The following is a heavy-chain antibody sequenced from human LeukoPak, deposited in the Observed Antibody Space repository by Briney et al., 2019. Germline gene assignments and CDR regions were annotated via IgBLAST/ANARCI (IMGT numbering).Heavy chain of an antibody. CDR1: GFTFTSYS. CDR2: ISGGGGST. V-gene: IGHV3-21*01. D-gene: IGHD1-26*01. J-gene: IGHJ4*02. Sequence: GGSLRLSCAASGFTFTSYSMNWVRQAPGKGLEWVSTISGGGGSTYYADSVKGRFTISRDNAKNSLYLQMNSLRAEDTAVYYCARVGGTTWDYWGQGTLVTVSS. CDR3: ARVGGTTWDY.